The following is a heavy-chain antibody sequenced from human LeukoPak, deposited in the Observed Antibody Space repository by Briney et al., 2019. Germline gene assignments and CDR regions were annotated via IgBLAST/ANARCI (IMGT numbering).Heavy chain of an antibody. D-gene: IGHD3-22*01. V-gene: IGHV3-48*01. Sequence: GGSLRLSCAASGFTFSSYAMSWVRQAPGKGLEWVSYISSSGTTKYYADSVKGRFTISRDNSKNTLYLQMNSLRAEDTAVYYCARSRYYYDSSGPGGFDYWGQGTLVTVSS. CDR1: GFTFSSYA. CDR2: ISSSGTTK. J-gene: IGHJ4*02. CDR3: ARSRYYYDSSGPGGFDY.